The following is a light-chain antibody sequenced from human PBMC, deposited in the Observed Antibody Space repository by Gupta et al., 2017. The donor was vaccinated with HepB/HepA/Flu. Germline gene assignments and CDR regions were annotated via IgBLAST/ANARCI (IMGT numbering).Light chain of an antibody. V-gene: IGKV3-20*01. CDR3: QQYGSSPMCS. Sequence: EFVLTQSPGTLSLSPGERATLSCRASQSVSGSSLAWYQQKPGQAPRLLIYGASTRATGIPDRFSGSGSGTDFTLTISRLEPEDFAVYYCQQYGSSPMCSFGQGTKLEIK. CDR1: QSVSGSS. J-gene: IGKJ2*04. CDR2: GAS.